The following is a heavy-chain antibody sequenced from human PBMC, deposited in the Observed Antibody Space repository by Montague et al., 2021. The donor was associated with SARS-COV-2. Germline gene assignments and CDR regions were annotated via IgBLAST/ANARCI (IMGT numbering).Heavy chain of an antibody. CDR2: IYYSGXT. V-gene: IGHV4-39*07. CDR1: GGSISSSSYY. D-gene: IGHD3-22*01. J-gene: IGHJ6*02. CDR3: ARDTRITMIVVVQGYGMDV. Sequence: SETLSLTCTVSGGSISSSSYYWGWIRQPPGKGLEWIGSIYYSGXTXYXXXXKXRVTISVDTSKNQFSLKLSSVTAADTAVYYCARDTRITMIVVVQGYGMDVWGQGTTATVSS.